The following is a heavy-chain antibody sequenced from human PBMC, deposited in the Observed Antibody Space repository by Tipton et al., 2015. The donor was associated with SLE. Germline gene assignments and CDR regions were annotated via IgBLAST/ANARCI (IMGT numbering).Heavy chain of an antibody. CDR2: IYYRGSPYYREST. D-gene: IGHD4-17*01. CDR1: GGSIRSYY. CDR3: ARPVTNS. Sequence: TLSLTCTVSGGSIRSYYWSWIRLTPGKGLEWIGDIYYRGSPYYRESTTYNPSLESRATMSLDTPKNQFSLRLTSVTAADTAVYYCARPVTNSWGQGTLVTVSS. J-gene: IGHJ4*02. V-gene: IGHV4-59*12.